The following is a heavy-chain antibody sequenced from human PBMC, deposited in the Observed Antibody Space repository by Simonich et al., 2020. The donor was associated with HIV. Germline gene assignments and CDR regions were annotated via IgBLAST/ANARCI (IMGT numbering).Heavy chain of an antibody. CDR2: INNSGST. CDR1: GGSFSGYY. V-gene: IGHV4-34*01. J-gene: IGHJ4*02. Sequence: QVQLQQWGAGLLKPSETLSLTCAVYGGSFSGYYWSWIRQPPGRGLEWIGKINNSGSTNYNPSLKSRVTISVDTSKNQFSLKLSSVTAADTAVYYCARGFYQRLYYFDYWGQGTLVTVSS. D-gene: IGHD2-2*01. CDR3: ARGFYQRLYYFDY.